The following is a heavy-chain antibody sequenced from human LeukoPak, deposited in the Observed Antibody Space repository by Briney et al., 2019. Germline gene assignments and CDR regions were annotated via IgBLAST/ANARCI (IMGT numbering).Heavy chain of an antibody. CDR1: GYTFTDYY. CDR3: ARSRISAPVDY. CDR2: INTHSGGT. D-gene: IGHD6-6*01. V-gene: IGHV1-2*02. Sequence: ASVKVSCKASGYTFTDYYMHWVRQAPGQGLEWVGWINTHSGGTSYAQKFQGRVTMTRDTSISTGFMELKSLGSDDTAVYYCARSRISAPVDYWGQGTLVTVSS. J-gene: IGHJ4*02.